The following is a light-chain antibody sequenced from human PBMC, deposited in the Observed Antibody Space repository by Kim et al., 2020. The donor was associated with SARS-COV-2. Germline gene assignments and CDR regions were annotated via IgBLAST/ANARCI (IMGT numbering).Light chain of an antibody. V-gene: IGLV2-23*02. J-gene: IGLJ2*01. CDR2: EVS. CDR1: SSDVGSYNL. CDR3: CSYAGSR. Sequence: QSALTQPASVSGSPGQSITISCTGTSSDVGSYNLVSWYQQHPGKAPKLMIYEVSKRPSGVSNRFSGSKSGNTASLTISGLQAEDEADYYCCSYAGSRFGGGTQLTV.